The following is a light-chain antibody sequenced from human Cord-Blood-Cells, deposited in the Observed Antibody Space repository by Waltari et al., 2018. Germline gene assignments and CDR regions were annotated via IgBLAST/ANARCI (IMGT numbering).Light chain of an antibody. Sequence: DIVMTQSPLSLPVTPGETASISCRPSQSLLHSNGYTYLAWYLQKPGQSPQLLIYLGSNRSSGVPDRFSGSGSGTDFTLKISRVEAEDVGVYYCMQALQTPYTFGQGTKLEIK. J-gene: IGKJ2*01. CDR1: QSLLHSNGYTY. CDR3: MQALQTPYT. CDR2: LGS. V-gene: IGKV2-28*01.